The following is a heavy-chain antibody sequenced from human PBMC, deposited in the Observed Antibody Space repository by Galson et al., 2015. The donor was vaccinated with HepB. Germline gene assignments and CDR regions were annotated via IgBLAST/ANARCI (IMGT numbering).Heavy chain of an antibody. J-gene: IGHJ4*02. D-gene: IGHD5-24*01. CDR2: VDPEDGET. Sequence: VKVSCKVSGYTFTDYYMHWVQQAPGKGLEWMGLVDPEDGETIYAEKFQGRVTITADTSTDTAYMELSSLRSEDTAVYYCATQRFEGGTGHSRDGYNYWYYFDYWGQGTLVTVSS. V-gene: IGHV1-69-2*01. CDR1: GYTFTDYY. CDR3: ATQRFEGGTGHSRDGYNYWYYFDY.